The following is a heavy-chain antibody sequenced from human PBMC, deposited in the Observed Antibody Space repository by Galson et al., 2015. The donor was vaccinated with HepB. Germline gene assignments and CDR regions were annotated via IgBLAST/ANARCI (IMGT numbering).Heavy chain of an antibody. V-gene: IGHV3-23*01. J-gene: IGHJ5*02. Sequence: SLRLSCAVSGFTFSSFSMSWVRQAPGRGLQWVSLISASGGSTFYADSVKGRFTISRDNSKNTLYLQMNSLRAEDTAVYYCARQERYCSGGSCYGGIDPWGQGTLVTVSS. D-gene: IGHD2-15*01. CDR3: ARQERYCSGGSCYGGIDP. CDR1: GFTFSSFS. CDR2: ISASGGST.